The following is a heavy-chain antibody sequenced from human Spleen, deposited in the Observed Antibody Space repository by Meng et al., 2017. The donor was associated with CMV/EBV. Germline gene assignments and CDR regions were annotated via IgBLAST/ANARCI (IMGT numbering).Heavy chain of an antibody. CDR1: GFTFRDYD. D-gene: IGHD1-14*01. CDR3: ARDPGEYFFDS. CDR2: ISSGGYNV. Sequence: SCAASGFTFRDYDMAWIRQAPGRGLEWVSHISSGGYNVYHADSVSGRFTISRDNAKSSLYLQINSLRVEDTAMYYCARDPGEYFFDSWGQGTLVTVSS. V-gene: IGHV3-11*01. J-gene: IGHJ4*02.